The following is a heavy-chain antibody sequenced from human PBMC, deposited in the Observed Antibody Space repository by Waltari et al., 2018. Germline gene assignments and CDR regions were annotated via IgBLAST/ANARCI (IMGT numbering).Heavy chain of an antibody. CDR2: IIPIFGTA. Sequence: QVQLVQSGAEVKKPGSSVQVSCKASGGTFSRYAISWVRQAPGQGLEWMGGIIPIFGTANYAQKFQGRVTITTDESTSTAYMELSSLRSEDTAVYYCASLYSGYEKVSHYWGQGTLVTVSS. CDR1: GGTFSRYA. CDR3: ASLYSGYEKVSHY. D-gene: IGHD5-12*01. V-gene: IGHV1-69*05. J-gene: IGHJ4*02.